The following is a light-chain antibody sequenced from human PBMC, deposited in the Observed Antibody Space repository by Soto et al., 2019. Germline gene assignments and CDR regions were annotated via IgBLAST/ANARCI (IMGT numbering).Light chain of an antibody. CDR2: GAS. Sequence: EIVMTQSPATLSVSPGERATLSCRASQSVSSNLAWYQQKPGQAPRLLIYGASTLESGVPSRFSGSGSGTEFTLTISSLQPDDFATYYCQQYDNYPLTFGGGTKVDI. CDR3: QQYDNYPLT. V-gene: IGKV3-15*01. CDR1: QSVSSN. J-gene: IGKJ4*01.